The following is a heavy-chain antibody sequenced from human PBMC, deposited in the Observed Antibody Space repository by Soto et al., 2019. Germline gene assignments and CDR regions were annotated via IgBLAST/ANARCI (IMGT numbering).Heavy chain of an antibody. J-gene: IGHJ6*02. CDR3: AKDFDSYSSGRYGMDV. Sequence: PGGSLRLSCAASVFTFSSHAMSWVRQAPGKGLEWVSTISSGGDNTYSADSVKGRFTISRDNSKNTLYLQMNSLRAEDTAVYYCAKDFDSYSSGRYGMDVRGQGTTVTVSS. CDR2: ISSGGDNT. D-gene: IGHD6-19*01. CDR1: VFTFSSHA. V-gene: IGHV3-23*01.